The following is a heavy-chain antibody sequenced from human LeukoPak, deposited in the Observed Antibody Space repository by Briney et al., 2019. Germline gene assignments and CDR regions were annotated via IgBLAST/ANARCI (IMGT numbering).Heavy chain of an antibody. CDR3: ARDDCSSISCYHNWFDP. CDR2: IKQDGSEK. D-gene: IGHD2-2*01. Sequence: GGSLRLSCAASGFTFSSYWMSWVRQAPGKGLEWVANIKQDGSEKYYVDSVKGRFTTSRDNAKNSLYLQMNSLRAEDTAVYYCARDDCSSISCYHNWFDPWGQGTLVTVSS. CDR1: GFTFSSYW. J-gene: IGHJ5*02. V-gene: IGHV3-7*01.